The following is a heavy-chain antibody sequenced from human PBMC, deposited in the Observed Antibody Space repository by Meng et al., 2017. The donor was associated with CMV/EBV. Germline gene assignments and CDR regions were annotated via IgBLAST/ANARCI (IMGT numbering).Heavy chain of an antibody. Sequence: GGSLRLSCAASRFTVSRNYMSWVRQAPGKGLEWVAVIYSGGSTYYADSVKGRFTSSRDNSKNTRYLQMNSLKAEDTAVYYCARGGGSYDYFDYWGQGTLVTVSS. CDR2: IYSGGST. V-gene: IGHV3-53*01. CDR1: RFTVSRNY. D-gene: IGHD1-26*01. J-gene: IGHJ4*02. CDR3: ARGGGSYDYFDY.